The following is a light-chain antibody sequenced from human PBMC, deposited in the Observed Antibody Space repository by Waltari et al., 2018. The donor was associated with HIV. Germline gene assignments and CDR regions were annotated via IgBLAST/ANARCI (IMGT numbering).Light chain of an antibody. Sequence: QSVLTQPPSASGTPGRRVTISCSGHNSNVGSNPVNWYRQVPGTAPKLLMFSSNQRPSGVPDRFSGSKSGTSASLAIRGLKSEDEADYYCAARDDSLNAWVFGGGTKVTVL. J-gene: IGLJ3*02. CDR1: NSNVGSNP. CDR3: AARDDSLNAWV. V-gene: IGLV1-44*01. CDR2: SSN.